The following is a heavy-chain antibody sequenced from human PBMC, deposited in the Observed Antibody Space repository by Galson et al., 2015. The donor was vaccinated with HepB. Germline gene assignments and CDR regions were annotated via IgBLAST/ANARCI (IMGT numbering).Heavy chain of an antibody. Sequence: QSGAEVKKPGESLRISCKGSGYSFTSYWISWVRQMPGKGLEWMGRIDPSDSYTNYSPSFQGHVTISADKSISTAYLQWSSLKASDTAMYYCARSGVVVPAAHYYYYYMDVWGKGTTVTVSS. D-gene: IGHD2-2*01. V-gene: IGHV5-10-1*01. CDR1: GYSFTSYW. CDR2: IDPSDSYT. CDR3: ARSGVVVPAAHYYYYYMDV. J-gene: IGHJ6*03.